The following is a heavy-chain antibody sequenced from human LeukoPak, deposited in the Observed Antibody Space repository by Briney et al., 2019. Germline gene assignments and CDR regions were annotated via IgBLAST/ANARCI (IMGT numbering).Heavy chain of an antibody. J-gene: IGHJ6*03. D-gene: IGHD3-3*01. CDR1: GGTFSSYT. Sequence: ASVKVSCKASGGTFSSYTISWVRQAPGQGLEGMGRIIPILGIGNYAQKFKGRVTITADKSTSTAYMELSSLRSEDTAVYYCAYGGRFWSGYYIPPRPYMDVWGKGTTVTVSS. V-gene: IGHV1-69*02. CDR2: IIPILGIG. CDR3: AYGGRFWSGYYIPPRPYMDV.